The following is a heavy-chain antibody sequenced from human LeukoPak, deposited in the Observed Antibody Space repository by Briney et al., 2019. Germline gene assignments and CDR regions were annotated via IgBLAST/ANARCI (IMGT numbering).Heavy chain of an antibody. D-gene: IGHD6-13*01. CDR1: RGSIRTSDYY. J-gene: IGHJ5*01. CDR3: ARTSSWYAGAWFDS. Sequence: TETLSLTCTVSRGSIRTSDYYWAWVRQPPGEGLEWLGSIYFSGTPYFNPYLKSRVAVSIDTSKNQFSLKVTSVNASDTAVYFCARTSSWYAGAWFDSWGQGTLVTVSS. CDR2: IYFSGTP. V-gene: IGHV4-39*01.